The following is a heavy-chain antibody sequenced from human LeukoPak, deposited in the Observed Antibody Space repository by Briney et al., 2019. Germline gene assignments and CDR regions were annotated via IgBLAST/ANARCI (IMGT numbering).Heavy chain of an antibody. V-gene: IGHV3-48*01. Sequence: GGSLRLSCAASGFTFSSYSMNWVRQAPGKGLEWVSYISSSSSTIYYADSVKGRFTISRDNAKNSLYLQMNSLRAEDTAVYYCARGLYGYGYHYYYYMDVWGKGTTVTVS. CDR2: ISSSSSTI. CDR1: GFTFSSYS. J-gene: IGHJ6*03. CDR3: ARGLYGYGYHYYYYMDV. D-gene: IGHD5-18*01.